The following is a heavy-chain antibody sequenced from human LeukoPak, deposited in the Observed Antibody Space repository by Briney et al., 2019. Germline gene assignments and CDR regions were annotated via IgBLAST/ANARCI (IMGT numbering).Heavy chain of an antibody. Sequence: GGSLRLSCAASGFTFSDYYMSWIRQAPGKGLEWVSYISSSGRTAYYADSVRGRFTISRDNAKNSLYLQMNSLRAEDTAVYYCAREVRYFALGDYWGQGTLVTVP. D-gene: IGHD3-9*01. CDR2: ISSSGRTA. CDR1: GFTFSDYY. CDR3: AREVRYFALGDY. J-gene: IGHJ4*02. V-gene: IGHV3-11*04.